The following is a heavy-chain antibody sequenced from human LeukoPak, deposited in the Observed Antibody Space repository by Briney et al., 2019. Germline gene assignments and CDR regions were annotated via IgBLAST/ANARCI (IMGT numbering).Heavy chain of an antibody. CDR1: GGSISSSSYY. D-gene: IGHD3-10*01. CDR2: IYYSGST. CDR3: AREANYYGSYYFDY. Sequence: SETLSLTCTVSGGSISSSSYYWGWIRQPPGKGLEWIGSIYYSGSTYYNPSLKSRVTISVDTSKNQFSLKLSSVTAADTAVYYCAREANYYGSYYFDYWGQGTLVTVSS. V-gene: IGHV4-39*07. J-gene: IGHJ4*02.